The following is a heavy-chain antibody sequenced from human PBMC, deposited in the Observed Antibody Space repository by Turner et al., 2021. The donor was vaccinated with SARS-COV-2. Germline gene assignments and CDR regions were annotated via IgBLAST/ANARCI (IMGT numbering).Heavy chain of an antibody. CDR2: ISSSETV. J-gene: IGHJ4*02. V-gene: IGHV3-48*03. CDR1: GFSFSNYE. Sequence: EVSLEESGGGLVQPGGSLRLSCAASGFSFSNYEMNGFRQAPGKGLEWVAYISSSETVYYAESVKGRFTISRENVKNSVYLQMDSLRAEDTALYYCTRDSGSPGFDYWGRGTLVRVSS. D-gene: IGHD3-10*01. CDR3: TRDSGSPGFDY.